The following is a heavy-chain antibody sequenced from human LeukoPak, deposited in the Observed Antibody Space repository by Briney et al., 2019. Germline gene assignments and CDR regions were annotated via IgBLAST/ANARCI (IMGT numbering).Heavy chain of an antibody. D-gene: IGHD3-22*01. CDR2: MNPSSGNT. V-gene: IGHV1-8*02. J-gene: IGHJ4*02. Sequence: GASVKVSCKASGYTFTSYDINWVRQATGQGLEWMGWMNPSSGNTGYAQKFQGRVTMTRDTSTSTVYMELSSLRSEDTAVYYCARDAPDDSSGYYFDYWGQGTLVTVSS. CDR3: ARDAPDDSSGYYFDY. CDR1: GYTFTSYD.